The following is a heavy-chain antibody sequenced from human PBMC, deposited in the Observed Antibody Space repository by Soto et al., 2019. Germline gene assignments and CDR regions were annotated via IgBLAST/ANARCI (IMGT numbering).Heavy chain of an antibody. V-gene: IGHV3-20*04. CDR2: INWNGGST. D-gene: IGHD1-26*01. J-gene: IGHJ6*02. CDR1: GFTFDDYG. Sequence: EVPLVESGGGVVRPGGSLRLSCAASGFTFDDYGMSWVRQAPGKGLEWVSGINWNGGSTGYADSVKGRFTISRDNAKNSLYLQMNSLRAEDTALYYCARDPSGSGSYDGDYYYGMDVWGQGTTVTVSS. CDR3: ARDPSGSGSYDGDYYYGMDV.